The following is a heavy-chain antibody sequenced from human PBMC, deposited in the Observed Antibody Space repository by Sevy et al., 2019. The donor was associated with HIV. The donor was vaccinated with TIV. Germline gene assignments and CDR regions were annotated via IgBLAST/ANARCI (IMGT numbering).Heavy chain of an antibody. Sequence: GGYLRLSCAASGFTFSSYAMHWVRQAPGKGLERVAVISYDGSNKYYADSVKGRFTISRDNSKNTLYLQMNSLRAEDTAVYYCSRQRIASRLGWFDPWGQGTLVHVSS. V-gene: IGHV3-30-3*01. CDR3: SRQRIASRLGWFDP. D-gene: IGHD6-6*01. CDR2: ISYDGSNK. J-gene: IGHJ5*02. CDR1: GFTFSSYA.